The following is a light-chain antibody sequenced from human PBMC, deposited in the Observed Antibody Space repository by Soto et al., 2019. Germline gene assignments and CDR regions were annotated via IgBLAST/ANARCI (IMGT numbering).Light chain of an antibody. J-gene: IGKJ1*01. CDR2: VAS. CDR1: RYIRTA. Sequence: VTITFRASRYIRTALSWYQHRPGQATKLLICVASSLQSGVPSRFSGSGYGTDFTLTISSLQPEDFATYYCIKDSNYQWKCGNGTMVAIK. V-gene: IGKV1-6*01. CDR3: IKDSNYQWK.